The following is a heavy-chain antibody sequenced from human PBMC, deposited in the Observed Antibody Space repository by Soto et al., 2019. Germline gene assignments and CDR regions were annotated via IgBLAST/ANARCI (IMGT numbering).Heavy chain of an antibody. D-gene: IGHD1-26*01. CDR2: IYANGNT. CDR1: GDSINNFY. J-gene: IGHJ4*02. CDR3: ARGRSNGAFDS. V-gene: IGHV4-59*13. Sequence: QVQLQESGPGLLKPSGTLSPICTFSGDSINNFYWGWFRQPQGKGLEWIAYIYANGNTNHNPSLKRRVAISIDTSRSQFSLNLTSVTAADTAVYFCARGRSNGAFDSWGQGALVTVSS.